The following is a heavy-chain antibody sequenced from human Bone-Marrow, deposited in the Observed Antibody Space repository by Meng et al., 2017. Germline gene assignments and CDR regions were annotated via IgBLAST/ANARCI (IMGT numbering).Heavy chain of an antibody. CDR3: AGGYASGWYDEGLAY. Sequence: GESLKISCAASGFTFSSYEMNWVRQAPGKGLEWVSYISSSGSTIYYADSVKGRFTISRDNAKNSLYLQMNSLRAEDTAVYYCAGGYASGWYDEGLAYWGQGTLVTVSS. J-gene: IGHJ4*02. CDR2: ISSSGSTI. D-gene: IGHD6-13*01. V-gene: IGHV3-48*03. CDR1: GFTFSSYE.